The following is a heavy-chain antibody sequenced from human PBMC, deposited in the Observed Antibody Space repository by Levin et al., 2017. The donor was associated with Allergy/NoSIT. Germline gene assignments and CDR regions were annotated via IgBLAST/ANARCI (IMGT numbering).Heavy chain of an antibody. D-gene: IGHD3-16*02. CDR3: ARYRLRSAYYFDY. V-gene: IGHV5-51*01. J-gene: IGHJ4*02. CDR2: IYPGDSDT. CDR1: GYSFTNYW. Sequence: ASVKVSCKGSGYSFTNYWIGWVRQMPGKGLEWMGIIYPGDSDTRYSPSFQGQVTVSADKSITTAYLQWSSLKASDSAMYYCARYRLRSAYYFDYWGQGTLVTVSS.